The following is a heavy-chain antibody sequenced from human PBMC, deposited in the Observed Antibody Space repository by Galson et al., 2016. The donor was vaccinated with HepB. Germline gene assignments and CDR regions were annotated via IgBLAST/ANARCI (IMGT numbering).Heavy chain of an antibody. J-gene: IGHJ4*02. CDR1: GFTFSTYS. CDR2: INSGSTYM. Sequence: SLRLSCAASGFTFSTYSMNWIRQAPGTGLEWVASINSGSTYMYYADSVQGRFIISRDNAKNSLYLQLNSLGAEDTAVYYCVPRGRAVVDWGQGTLVTVSS. CDR3: VPRGRAVVD. D-gene: IGHD3-22*01. V-gene: IGHV3-21*01.